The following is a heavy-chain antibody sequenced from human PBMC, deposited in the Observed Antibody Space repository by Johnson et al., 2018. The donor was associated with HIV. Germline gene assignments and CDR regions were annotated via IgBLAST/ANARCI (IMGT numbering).Heavy chain of an antibody. D-gene: IGHD1-26*01. CDR1: GFTFSSYA. CDR2: ISYDGSNK. J-gene: IGHJ3*02. CDR3: ASAWGELDDAFDI. V-gene: IGHV3-30-3*01. Sequence: QVQLVESGGGVVQPGRSLRLSCAASGFTFSSYALHWVRQAPGKGLQWVAVISYDGSNKYHADSVKGRFTISRDNSKNTLYLQMNSLRAEDTAVYYCASAWGELDDAFDIWGQGTMVTVSS.